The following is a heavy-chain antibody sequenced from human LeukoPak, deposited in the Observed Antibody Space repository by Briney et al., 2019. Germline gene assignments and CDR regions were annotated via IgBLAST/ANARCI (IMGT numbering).Heavy chain of an antibody. CDR3: ARVGEGGYEIDY. V-gene: IGHV3-21*01. Sequence: GGSLRLSGAASGFTFSSYSMNWVRQAPGKGLEWVSSISSSSSYIYYADSVKGRFTISRDNAKNSLYLQMNSLRAEDTAVYYCARVGEGGYEIDYWGQGTLVTVSS. J-gene: IGHJ4*02. CDR1: GFTFSSYS. CDR2: ISSSSSYI. D-gene: IGHD5-12*01.